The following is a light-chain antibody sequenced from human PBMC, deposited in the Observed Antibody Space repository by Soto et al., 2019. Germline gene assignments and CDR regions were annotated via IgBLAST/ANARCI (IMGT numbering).Light chain of an antibody. CDR1: SSDVGAYNY. V-gene: IGLV2-8*01. CDR3: SSYAGSNNLL. Sequence: QSVLTQPPSASGSPGQSVTISCTGTSSDVGAYNYVSWYQQHPGKAPKLMIYEVTTRPSGVPDRFSGSKFGSTASLTVSGLQAEDEADYFCSSYAGSNNLLFGGGTKLTVL. CDR2: EVT. J-gene: IGLJ2*01.